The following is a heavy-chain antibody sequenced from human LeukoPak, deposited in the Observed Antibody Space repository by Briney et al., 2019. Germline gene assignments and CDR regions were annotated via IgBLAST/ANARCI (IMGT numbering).Heavy chain of an antibody. D-gene: IGHD4-23*01. CDR1: GFTFSGYS. Sequence: AGGSLRLSCAASGFTFSGYSMNWVRQAPGKGLEWVSSISSSSSYIYYADSVKGRFTISRDNAKNSLYLQMNSLRAEDTAVYYCARDSYPRPSVGAFDIWGQGTMVTVSS. V-gene: IGHV3-21*01. CDR3: ARDSYPRPSVGAFDI. CDR2: ISSSSSYI. J-gene: IGHJ3*02.